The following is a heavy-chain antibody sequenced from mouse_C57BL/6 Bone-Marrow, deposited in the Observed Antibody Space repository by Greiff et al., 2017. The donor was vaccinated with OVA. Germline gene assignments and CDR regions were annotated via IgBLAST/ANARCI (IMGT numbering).Heavy chain of an antibody. CDR1: GYTFTDYE. CDR2: IDPETGGT. Sequence: QVQLQQSGAELVRPGASVTLSCKASGYTFTDYEMHWVKQTPVHGLEWIGAIDPETGGTAYNQKFKGKAILTADKSSSTAYMELRSLTSEDSAVYYCTRGGSSYPWAYWGQGTLVTVSA. CDR3: TRGGSSYPWAY. D-gene: IGHD1-1*01. V-gene: IGHV1-15*01. J-gene: IGHJ3*01.